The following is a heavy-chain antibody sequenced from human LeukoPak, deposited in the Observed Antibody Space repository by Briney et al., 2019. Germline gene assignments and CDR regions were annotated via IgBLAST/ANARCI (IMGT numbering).Heavy chain of an antibody. CDR1: GFSISSGYY. CDR2: IYHSGGT. J-gene: IGHJ6*03. CDR3: ARSAYYGSGSYIDYYYYMDV. D-gene: IGHD3-10*01. Sequence: SETLSLTCTVSGFSISSGYYWGWIRQPPGTGLEWIGSIYHSGGTFYNPSLKSRVTISVDTSKNQFSLRLSSVTAADTAVYYCARSAYYGSGSYIDYYYYMDVWGKGTTVSVSS. V-gene: IGHV4-38-2*02.